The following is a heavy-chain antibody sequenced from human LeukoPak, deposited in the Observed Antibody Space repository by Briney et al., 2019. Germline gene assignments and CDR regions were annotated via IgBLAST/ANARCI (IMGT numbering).Heavy chain of an antibody. V-gene: IGHV4-59*08. CDR2: IYYSGSS. CDR1: GVSISSYY. J-gene: IGHJ4*02. D-gene: IGHD6-13*01. CDR3: ARGPYSSSWFGY. Sequence: PSETLSLTCTVSGVSISSYYWSWIRQPPGKGLEGVGYIYYSGSSNYNPSLKTRLTISVDTSKTQFSLRLSSVPAADTAVYYCARGPYSSSWFGYWGQGTLVTVSS.